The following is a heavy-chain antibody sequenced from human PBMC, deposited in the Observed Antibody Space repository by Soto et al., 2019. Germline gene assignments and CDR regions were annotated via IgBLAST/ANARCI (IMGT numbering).Heavy chain of an antibody. D-gene: IGHD3-10*02. Sequence: QVQLQESGPGLVKPSQTLSLTCTVSGGSISSGGYYWSWIRQHPGKGLEWIGYIYYSGSTYYNPSLKSRVAISVDTSKNQFSLKLSSVTAADTAVYYCAREPRFGEGPYYYSYYGMDVWGQGTTVTVSS. CDR1: GGSISSGGYY. J-gene: IGHJ6*02. CDR3: AREPRFGEGPYYYSYYGMDV. V-gene: IGHV4-31*03. CDR2: IYYSGST.